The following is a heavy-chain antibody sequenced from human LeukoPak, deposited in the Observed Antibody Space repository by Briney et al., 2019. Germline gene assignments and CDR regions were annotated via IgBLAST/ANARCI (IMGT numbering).Heavy chain of an antibody. CDR1: GFTFGDYA. J-gene: IGHJ5*01. V-gene: IGHV3-49*04. D-gene: IGHD3-3*01. CDR2: IRSKADGGTT. CDR3: TRAPQDYDFWSVGLNWFDS. Sequence: GGSLRLSCTASGFTFGDYAMSWVRQAPGKGLEWVGFIRSKADGGTTEYAASVKGRFTISRDDSKSIAYLQMNSLKTEDTAVYYCTRAPQDYDFWSVGLNWFDSWGQGALVTVSS.